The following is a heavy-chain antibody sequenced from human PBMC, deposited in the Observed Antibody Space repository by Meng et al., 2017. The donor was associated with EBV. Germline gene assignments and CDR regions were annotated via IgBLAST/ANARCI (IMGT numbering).Heavy chain of an antibody. D-gene: IGHD3-10*01. CDR2: FLPRLGAP. Sequence: QGRVWQSSAEVKKPGSSVKVSCTTSGGPFRYYAISWVRQAPGQGLEWLGGFLPRLGAPNYAQKFHGRVKITADESTSTHYMDLSSLRSEDTAIYYCASESGRGYTPDYWGQGTLVTVSS. CDR1: GGPFRYYA. V-gene: IGHV1-69*01. J-gene: IGHJ4*02. CDR3: ASESGRGYTPDY.